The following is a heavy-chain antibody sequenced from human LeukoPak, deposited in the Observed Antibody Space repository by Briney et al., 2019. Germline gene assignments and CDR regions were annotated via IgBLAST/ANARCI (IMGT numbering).Heavy chain of an antibody. CDR3: AKRASGSGTSLYYFDY. D-gene: IGHD3-10*01. CDR1: GFTFSSYA. Sequence: GGSLRLSCAASGFTFSSYAMSWVRQAPGKGLEWVSVICNSAGSTFYADSVKGRFTISRVNSKNTLYLQMNSLRAEDTAVYYCAKRASGSGTSLYYFDYWGQGTLVTVSS. CDR2: ICNSAGST. J-gene: IGHJ4*02. V-gene: IGHV3-23*01.